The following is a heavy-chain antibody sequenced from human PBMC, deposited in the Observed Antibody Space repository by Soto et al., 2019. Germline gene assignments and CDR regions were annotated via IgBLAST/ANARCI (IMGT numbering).Heavy chain of an antibody. Sequence: SGPTLVNPTETLTLTCTVSGFSLSNARMGVSWIRQPPGKALEWLAHIFSNDEKSYSTSLKSRLTISKDTSKSQVVLTMTNMDPVDTATYYCARIHRDDILTGYPYYFDYWGQGTLVTVSS. CDR1: GFSLSNARMG. D-gene: IGHD3-9*01. J-gene: IGHJ4*02. CDR3: ARIHRDDILTGYPYYFDY. V-gene: IGHV2-26*01. CDR2: IFSNDEK.